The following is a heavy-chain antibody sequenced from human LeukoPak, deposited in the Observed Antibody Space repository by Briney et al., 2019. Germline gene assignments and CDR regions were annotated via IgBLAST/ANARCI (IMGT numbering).Heavy chain of an antibody. J-gene: IGHJ4*02. CDR3: ARAPTVLVGYCSSSSCQADY. D-gene: IGHD2-2*01. CDR2: ISYDGSNK. V-gene: IGHV3-30-3*01. Sequence: GGSLRLSCAASGFTFRSYTMHWVRQAPGKGLEWVAVISYDGSNKFYADSVKGRFTISRDNAENSLYLQMNSLRVGDTAVYYCARAPTVLVGYCSSSSCQADYWGQGTLVTVSS. CDR1: GFTFRSYT.